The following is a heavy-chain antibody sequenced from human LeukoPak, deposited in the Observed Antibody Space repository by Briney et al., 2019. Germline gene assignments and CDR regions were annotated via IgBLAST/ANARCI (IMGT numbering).Heavy chain of an antibody. J-gene: IGHJ5*02. CDR3: ARGVFETISGVVLRRLDP. D-gene: IGHD3-3*01. CDR1: GDSISGYY. V-gene: IGHV4-59*01. CDR2: SSNSGSA. Sequence: SETLSLTCTVSGDSISGYYWSWIRQPPGKGLEWIGFSSNSGSADYNPSLKSRVTISVDTSKNHFSLTLSSVTAADTAVYYCARGVFETISGVVLRRLDPWGHGILVTVSS.